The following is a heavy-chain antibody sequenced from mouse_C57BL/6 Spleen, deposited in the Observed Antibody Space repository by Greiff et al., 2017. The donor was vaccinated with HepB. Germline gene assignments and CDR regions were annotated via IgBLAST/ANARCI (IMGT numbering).Heavy chain of an antibody. CDR3: ARGGGSSGPFDY. D-gene: IGHD3-2*02. J-gene: IGHJ2*01. Sequence: QVQLQQPGAELVKPGASVKMSCKASGYTFTSYWITWVKQRPGQGLEWIGDIYPGSGSTNYNEKFKSKATLTVDTSSSTAYMQLSSLTSEDSAVYYCARGGGSSGPFDYWGQGTTLTVSS. CDR1: GYTFTSYW. V-gene: IGHV1-55*01. CDR2: IYPGSGST.